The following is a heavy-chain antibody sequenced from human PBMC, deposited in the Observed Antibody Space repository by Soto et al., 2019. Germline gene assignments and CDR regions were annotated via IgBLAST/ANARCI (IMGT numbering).Heavy chain of an antibody. Sequence: QVQLQQWGAGLLKPSETLSLTCAVYGGSFSGYYWSWIRQPPGKGLEWIGESNHSGSTNYNPSLNSRVKISVDTSKNQFSLKLSSVTAADTAVYYCARGQLDCWIRLYYYDMDVWGKGTTVTVSS. D-gene: IGHD3-3*01. CDR3: ARGQLDCWIRLYYYDMDV. V-gene: IGHV4-34*01. CDR1: GGSFSGYY. CDR2: SNHSGST. J-gene: IGHJ6*03.